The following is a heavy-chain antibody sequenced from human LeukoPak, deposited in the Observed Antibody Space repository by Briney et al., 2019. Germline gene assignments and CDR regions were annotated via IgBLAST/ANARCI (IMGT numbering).Heavy chain of an antibody. CDR3: AKDPGGDGNRGSGYFAY. CDR2: ISGSGGGT. V-gene: IGHV3-23*01. D-gene: IGHD7-27*01. J-gene: IGHJ4*02. CDR1: GSTFSNYV. Sequence: GGSLRLSCAASGSTFSNYVMCWVRQAPGKGLEWVSAISGSGGGTYYADSVKGRFTISRDNSKNTLFLQMNSLRAEDTAVYYCAKDPGGDGNRGSGYFAYGGQEPLVTVSS.